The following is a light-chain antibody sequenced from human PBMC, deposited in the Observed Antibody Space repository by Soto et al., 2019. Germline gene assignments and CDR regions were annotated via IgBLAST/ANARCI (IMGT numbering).Light chain of an antibody. CDR3: QSYDSSLGGSV. J-gene: IGLJ2*01. V-gene: IGLV1-40*01. CDR2: ANN. CDR1: SSNIGAGYD. Sequence: QPVLTQPPSVSGSPGQRVTISCTGSSSNIGAGYDVHWYQQLPGTAPKLLIYANNNRPSGVPDRFSCSKSGTSASLAITGLQAESEADYYCQSYDSSLGGSVFGGGTKLTVL.